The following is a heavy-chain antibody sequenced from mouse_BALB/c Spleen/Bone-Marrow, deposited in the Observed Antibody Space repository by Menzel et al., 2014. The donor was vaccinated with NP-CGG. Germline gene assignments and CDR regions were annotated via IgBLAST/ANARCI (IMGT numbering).Heavy chain of an antibody. CDR2: INPGSGGT. CDR1: GYAFTNYL. J-gene: IGHJ4*01. Sequence: QVQLQQSGAELVRPGTSVKVSCKASGYAFTNYLIEWVKQRPGLGLEWIGVINPGSGGTNYNEKFKGKATLTADKSSSTAYMQLSSLTSDDSAVYFCARGGDYGFMDYWGQGTSVTVSS. CDR3: ARGGDYGFMDY. D-gene: IGHD1-2*01. V-gene: IGHV1-54*01.